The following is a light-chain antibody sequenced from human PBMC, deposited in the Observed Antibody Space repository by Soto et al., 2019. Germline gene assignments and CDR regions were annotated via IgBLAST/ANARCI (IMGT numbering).Light chain of an antibody. J-gene: IGKJ1*01. CDR2: GAS. CDR3: QQYGSSGT. CDR1: QSVTSTS. Sequence: EIVLTQSPGTLSLSPGERATLYCRASQSVTSTSFAWYQQKPAQAPRLLIYGASNRATGIPDRFSGSGSGTDFTLTISRLEPEDFAVYYCQQYGSSGTFGQGTKVDI. V-gene: IGKV3-20*01.